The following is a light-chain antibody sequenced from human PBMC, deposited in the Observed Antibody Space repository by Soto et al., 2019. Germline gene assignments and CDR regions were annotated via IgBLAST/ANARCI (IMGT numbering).Light chain of an antibody. CDR2: DVS. CDR1: SSDVGGYNY. CDR3: SSYAGSNKLV. Sequence: QSVLTQPPSASGSPGQSVTISCTGTSSDVGGYNYVSWYQQHPGKAPKLMIYDVSKRPSGVPDRFSGSKSGNTASLTVSGLQAEDDADYYCSSYAGSNKLVFGGGTKLTVL. V-gene: IGLV2-8*01. J-gene: IGLJ2*01.